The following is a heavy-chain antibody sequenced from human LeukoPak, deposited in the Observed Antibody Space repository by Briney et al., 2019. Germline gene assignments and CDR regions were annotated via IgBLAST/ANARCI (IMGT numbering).Heavy chain of an antibody. D-gene: IGHD3-10*01. CDR3: ARDLWFGAGRAFDI. V-gene: IGHV4-61*02. Sequence: SETLSLTCTVSGGSISSGSYYWSWIRQPAGKELEWIGRIYTSGSTNYNPSLKSRVTISVDTSKNQFSLKLSSVTAADTAEYYCARDLWFGAGRAFDIWGQGTMVTVSS. CDR1: GGSISSGSYY. CDR2: IYTSGST. J-gene: IGHJ3*02.